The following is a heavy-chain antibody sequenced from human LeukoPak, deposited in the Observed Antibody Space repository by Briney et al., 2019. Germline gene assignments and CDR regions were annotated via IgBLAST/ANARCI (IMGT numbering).Heavy chain of an antibody. D-gene: IGHD3-22*01. Sequence: PGGSLRLSCAASGFTFSSYWMSWVRQAPGKGLEWVANIKQDGSEKYYVDSVKGRFTISRDNAKNSLYLQMNSLRAEDTAVYYCSVMHRYYDGSGYWVQWGQGTLVTVSS. CDR2: IKQDGSEK. CDR3: SVMHRYYDGSGYWVQ. CDR1: GFTFSSYW. J-gene: IGHJ4*02. V-gene: IGHV3-7*03.